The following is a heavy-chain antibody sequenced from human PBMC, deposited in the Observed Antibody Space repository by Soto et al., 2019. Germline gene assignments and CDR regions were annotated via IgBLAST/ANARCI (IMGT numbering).Heavy chain of an antibody. CDR3: ARIPSAYRNYYFDN. CDR2: VYPGDSDS. J-gene: IGHJ4*02. CDR1: GYSFTNYW. Sequence: LGESLKISCKGSGYSFTNYWIGWVRQMPGKALEWMGIVYPGDSDSRYSPSFQGQVTISADKSISTAYLQWSSLKASDTAMYYCARIPSAYRNYYFDNWGQGTLVTVSS. D-gene: IGHD4-4*01. V-gene: IGHV5-51*01.